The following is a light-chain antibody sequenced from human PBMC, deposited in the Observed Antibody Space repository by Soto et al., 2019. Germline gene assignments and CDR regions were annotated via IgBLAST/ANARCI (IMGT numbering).Light chain of an antibody. J-gene: IGLJ3*02. CDR2: ENN. CDR3: GTWDTSLTAAV. Sequence: QSVLTQPPSVSAAPGQRVTISCAGGVFNIGDNFVSWYQQLPGAAPKLLIFENNKRPSGIPDRFSGSKSDTSATLGIPGLQPGDEADYYCGTWDTSLTAAVFGGGTKVTVL. V-gene: IGLV1-51*02. CDR1: VFNIGDNF.